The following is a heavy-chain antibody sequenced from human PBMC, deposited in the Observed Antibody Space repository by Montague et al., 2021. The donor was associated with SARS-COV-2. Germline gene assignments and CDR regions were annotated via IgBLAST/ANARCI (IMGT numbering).Heavy chain of an antibody. CDR1: GFTFSNYD. CDR3: TRDYRSIVGDGLDI. CDR2: ISTSAYTT. Sequence: SLRLSCEASGFTFSNYDMNWVRQAPGKGPEWISYISTSAYTTSYAGSVKGRFTTSRDNGKNSLYLQMNSLRVEDTAVYYCTRDYRSIVGDGLDIWGQGTKVTVSS. D-gene: IGHD3-16*02. V-gene: IGHV3-48*03. J-gene: IGHJ3*02.